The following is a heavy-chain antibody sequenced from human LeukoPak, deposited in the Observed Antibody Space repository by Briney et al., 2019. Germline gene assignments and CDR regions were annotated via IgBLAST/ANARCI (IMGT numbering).Heavy chain of an antibody. CDR2: ISYDGSNK. CDR1: GFTFSSYG. Sequence: QAGGSLRLSCAASGFTFSSYGMHWVRQAPGKGLEWVAVISYDGSNKYYADSVKGRFTISRDNSKNTLYLQMNSLRAEDTAVYYCAKDLRGYFDYWGQGTLVTVSS. CDR3: AKDLRGYFDY. V-gene: IGHV3-30*18. D-gene: IGHD3-10*01. J-gene: IGHJ4*02.